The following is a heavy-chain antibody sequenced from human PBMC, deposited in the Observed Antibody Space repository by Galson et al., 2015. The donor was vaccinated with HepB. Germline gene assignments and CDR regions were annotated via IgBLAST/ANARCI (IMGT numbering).Heavy chain of an antibody. CDR1: GFTFSSYA. CDR2: ISYDGSNK. D-gene: IGHD2-21*01. J-gene: IGHJ4*02. CDR3: ARAKYQMSLWGY. Sequence: SLRLSCAASGFTFSSYAMSRVRQAPGKGLEWVAIISYDGSNKYYADSVKGRFTISRDNSKNTLYLQMNSLRNEETAVYYCARAKYQMSLWGYWGQGTLVTVSS. V-gene: IGHV3-30-3*01.